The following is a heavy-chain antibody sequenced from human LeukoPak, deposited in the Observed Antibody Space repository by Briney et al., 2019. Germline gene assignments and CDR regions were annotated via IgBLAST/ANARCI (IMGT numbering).Heavy chain of an antibody. J-gene: IGHJ3*02. CDR1: GDSISSGGYY. Sequence: SEPLSLTCTVSGDSISSGGYYWNWTRQHPGKGLEWIGYIYYSGSTYYNPSLKSRVSMSVDTSKDHFSLKLSSVTAADTAVYYCARVEGSWAFDIWGQGTMVTVSS. V-gene: IGHV4-31*03. D-gene: IGHD3-10*01. CDR2: IYYSGST. CDR3: ARVEGSWAFDI.